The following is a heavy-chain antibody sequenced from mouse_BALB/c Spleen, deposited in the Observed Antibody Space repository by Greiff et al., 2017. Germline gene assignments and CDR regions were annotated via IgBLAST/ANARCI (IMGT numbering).Heavy chain of an antibody. D-gene: IGHD4-1*01. V-gene: IGHV1-77*01. CDR1: GYTFTDYV. Sequence: VQLVESGPELVKPGASVKMSCKASGYTFTDYVISWVKQRTGQGLEWIGEIYPGSGSTYYNEKFKDKATLTVDKSSSTAYMQLSSLTSEDSAVYYCARDERLGRAYWGQGTSVTVSS. J-gene: IGHJ4*01. CDR3: ARDERLGRAY. CDR2: IYPGSGST.